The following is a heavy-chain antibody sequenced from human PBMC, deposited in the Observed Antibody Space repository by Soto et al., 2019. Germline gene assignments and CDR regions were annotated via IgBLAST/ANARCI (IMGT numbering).Heavy chain of an antibody. CDR3: ARSYHSSSWYSGAFDI. CDR2: ISSSSSTI. Sequence: GGSLRLSCAASGFTFSSYSMNWVRQAPGKGLEWVSYISSSSSTIYYADSVKGRFTISRDNAKNSLYLQMNSLRDEDTAVYYCARSYHSSSWYSGAFDIWGQGTMVTVSS. J-gene: IGHJ3*02. CDR1: GFTFSSYS. D-gene: IGHD6-13*01. V-gene: IGHV3-48*02.